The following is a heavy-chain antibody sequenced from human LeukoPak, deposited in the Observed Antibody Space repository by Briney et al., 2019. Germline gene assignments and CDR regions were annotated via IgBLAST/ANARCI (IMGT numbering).Heavy chain of an antibody. D-gene: IGHD3-22*01. J-gene: IGHJ4*02. Sequence: GALSLSCVASGFAFTDYFMSWVRQAPGKGLEWVASIKHNGGEKYYVDSVKGRFTISRDNAKNSLYLEMSSLRVEDTAVYYCARDRGWRSSGYYLYHFDYWGQGTLVTVSS. CDR1: GFAFTDYF. CDR2: IKHNGGEK. CDR3: ARDRGWRSSGYYLYHFDY. V-gene: IGHV3-7*01.